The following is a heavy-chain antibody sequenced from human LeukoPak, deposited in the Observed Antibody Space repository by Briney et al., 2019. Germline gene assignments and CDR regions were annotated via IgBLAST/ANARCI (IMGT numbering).Heavy chain of an antibody. CDR1: GFTFSSYW. CDR3: ARVSSYYYDSSGYLDAFDI. Sequence: GGSLRLSCAASGFTFSSYWMHWVRQAPGKGLVWFSRINSDGSSTSYADSVKGRFTISRDNAKNTLYLQMNSLRAEDTAVYYCARVSSYYYDSSGYLDAFDIWGQGTMGTVS. D-gene: IGHD3-22*01. CDR2: INSDGSST. J-gene: IGHJ3*02. V-gene: IGHV3-74*01.